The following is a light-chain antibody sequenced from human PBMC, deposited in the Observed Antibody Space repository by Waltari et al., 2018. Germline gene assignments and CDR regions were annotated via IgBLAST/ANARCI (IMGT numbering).Light chain of an antibody. Sequence: EIVLTQSPGTLSLSPGESATLSCRPSQSLTSNYVAWYQQKPGQAPRLLIHAAYRRATDVPDRISGSVSGTDFTLTISRVEPEDFAVYYCQQYDSLPRTFGGGTKVEIK. CDR2: AAY. V-gene: IGKV3-20*01. CDR3: QQYDSLPRT. CDR1: QSLTSNY. J-gene: IGKJ4*01.